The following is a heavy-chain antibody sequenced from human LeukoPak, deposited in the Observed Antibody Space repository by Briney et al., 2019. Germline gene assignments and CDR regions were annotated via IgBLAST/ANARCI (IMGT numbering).Heavy chain of an antibody. CDR1: GFTFNSYW. D-gene: IGHD2-2*02. J-gene: IGHJ4*02. V-gene: IGHV3-7*01. CDR3: AREGCSSTSCYTGDYYFDY. CDR2: IKQDGSEK. Sequence: GGSLRLFCAASGFTFNSYWMSWVRQAPGKGLERVANIKQDGSEKYYVDSVKGRFTISRDNAKNSLYLQMNSLRAEDTAVYYCAREGCSSTSCYTGDYYFDYWGQGTLVTVSS.